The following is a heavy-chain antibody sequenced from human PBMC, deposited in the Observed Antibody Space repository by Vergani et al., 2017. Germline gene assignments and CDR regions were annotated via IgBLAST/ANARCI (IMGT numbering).Heavy chain of an antibody. J-gene: IGHJ6*02. V-gene: IGHV3-7*03. Sequence: EVQLVESGGGLVQPGGSLRLSCAASGFTFSSYWMSWVRQAPGKGLEWVANIKQDGSEKYYVDSVKGRFTISRDNAKNSLYLQMNSLRAEDTAVYYCASTFITICGEPYYYYYGMDVWGQGTTVTVSS. D-gene: IGHD3-3*01. CDR3: ASTFITICGEPYYYYYGMDV. CDR2: IKQDGSEK. CDR1: GFTFSSYW.